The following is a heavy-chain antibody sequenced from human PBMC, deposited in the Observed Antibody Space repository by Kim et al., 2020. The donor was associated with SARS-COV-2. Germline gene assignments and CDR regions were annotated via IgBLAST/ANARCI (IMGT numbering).Heavy chain of an antibody. CDR2: INPNSGGT. CDR3: ARDCTGGVCYGWFDP. V-gene: IGHV1-2*06. D-gene: IGHD2-8*02. Sequence: ASVKVSCKASGYTFTGYYMHWVRQAPGQGLEWMGRINPNSGGTNYAQKFQGRVTMTRDTSISTAYMELSRLRSDDTAVYYCARDCTGGVCYGWFDPWGQGTLVTVSS. J-gene: IGHJ5*02. CDR1: GYTFTGYY.